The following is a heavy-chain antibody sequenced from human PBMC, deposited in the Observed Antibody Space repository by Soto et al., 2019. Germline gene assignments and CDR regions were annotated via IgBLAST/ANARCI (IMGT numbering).Heavy chain of an antibody. Sequence: QVRLVQSGAEVKKPGASVKVSCKAFGYIFTGYYLHWVRQAPGQGLEWVGRIDPDSGDSDYSQKYHGRVTLTRYTAIDTAYMEVTRLTVDDTAIYYCARGPLEWGQGTPVTVSS. CDR1: GYIFTGYY. V-gene: IGHV1-2*02. J-gene: IGHJ1*01. CDR2: IDPDSGDS. CDR3: ARGPLE.